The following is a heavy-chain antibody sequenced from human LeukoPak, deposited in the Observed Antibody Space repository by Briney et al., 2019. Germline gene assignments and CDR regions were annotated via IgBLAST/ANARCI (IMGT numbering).Heavy chain of an antibody. V-gene: IGHV4-59*12. CDR2: IYYSGST. CDR1: GGSISGYY. J-gene: IGHJ4*02. CDR3: ARLSRGYYHGFRYYFDY. D-gene: IGHD3-22*01. Sequence: SETLSLTCTVSGGSISGYYWSWIRQPPGKGLEWIGYIYYSGSTNYNPSLKSRVTISVDTSKNQFSLKLSSVTAADTAVYYCARLSRGYYHGFRYYFDYWGQGTLVTVSS.